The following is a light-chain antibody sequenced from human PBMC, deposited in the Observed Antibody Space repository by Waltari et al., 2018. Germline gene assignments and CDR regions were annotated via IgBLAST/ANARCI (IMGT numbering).Light chain of an antibody. CDR2: EVI. V-gene: IGLV2-23*02. CDR3: CSYAGSGTYV. Sequence: QSALTQPASVSGTPGQSITISCTGPTSSLGSYNLVSWFQHHPGKAPKLMICEVIKRPSGVSKRFSGSKSGNTASLTISGLQAEDEADYYCCSYAGSGTYVFGTGTKVTVL. CDR1: TSSLGSYNL. J-gene: IGLJ1*01.